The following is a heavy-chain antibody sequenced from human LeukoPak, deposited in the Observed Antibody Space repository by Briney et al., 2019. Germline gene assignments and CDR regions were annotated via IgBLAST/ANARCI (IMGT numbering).Heavy chain of an antibody. CDR3: ASGKYYDILTGYSYYFDY. CDR1: GGTFSSYA. Sequence: SVKVSCKASGGTFSSYAISWVRQAPGQGLEWMGGIIPIFGTANYAQKFQGRVTITADESTSTAYMELSSLRSEDTAVYYCASGKYYDILTGYSYYFDYWGQGTLVTVSS. J-gene: IGHJ4*02. D-gene: IGHD3-9*01. V-gene: IGHV1-69*13. CDR2: IIPIFGTA.